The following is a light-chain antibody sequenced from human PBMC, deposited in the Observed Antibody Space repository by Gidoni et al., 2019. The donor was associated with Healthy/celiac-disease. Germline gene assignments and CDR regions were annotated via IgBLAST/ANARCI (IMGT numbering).Light chain of an antibody. J-gene: IGKJ2*01. CDR2: DAS. CDR1: QSISSW. CDR3: QQYYSYPYT. Sequence: DIQMTQSPSTLSASVGDRVTITCRASQSISSWLAWYQQKPGKAPKLLIYDASSLESGVPSRFSGSGSGTEFTLTISSLQPDDFATYYCQQYYSYPYTFXXXTKLEIK. V-gene: IGKV1-5*01.